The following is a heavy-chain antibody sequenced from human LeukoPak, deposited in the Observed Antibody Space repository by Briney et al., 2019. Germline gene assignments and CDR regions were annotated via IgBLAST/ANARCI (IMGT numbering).Heavy chain of an antibody. J-gene: IGHJ4*02. CDR1: GDSISSSSYY. CDR3: ASRGISSGWYSFDY. D-gene: IGHD6-19*01. V-gene: IGHV4-39*01. CDR2: IYYSGNT. Sequence: PSETLSPTCTVSGDSISSSSYYWGWIRQPPGKGLEWIGSIYYSGNTYYSPSLKSRVTISVDTSKNQFSLKLYSVTAADTAVYYCASRGISSGWYSFDYWGQGILVTVSS.